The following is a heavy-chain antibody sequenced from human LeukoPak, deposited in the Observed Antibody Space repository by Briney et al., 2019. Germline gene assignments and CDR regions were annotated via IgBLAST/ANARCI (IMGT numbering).Heavy chain of an antibody. J-gene: IGHJ3*02. CDR3: ARGVSGTGPDI. CDR2: IKTDGSST. V-gene: IGHV3-74*01. Sequence: PGGSLRLSCAASGFTFSSYWMHWVRQAPGKGRVWVSRIKTDGSSTDYADSVKGRFTISRDNAKNTMYLQMNSLRAEDTAVYYCARGVSGTGPDIWRLATMVTVSS. D-gene: IGHD5/OR15-5a*01. CDR1: GFTFSSYW.